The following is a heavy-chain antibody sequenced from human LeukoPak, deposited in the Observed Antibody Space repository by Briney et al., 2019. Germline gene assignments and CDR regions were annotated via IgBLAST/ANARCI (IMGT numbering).Heavy chain of an antibody. CDR1: GGSFSGYY. CDR3: ARGPNMVRA. J-gene: IGHJ4*02. D-gene: IGHD3-10*01. CDR2: INHSGST. V-gene: IGHV4-34*01. Sequence: SETLSLTCAVYGGSFSGYYWSWIRQPPGKGLEWIGEINHSGSTNYNPSLKSRVTISVDTSKNQFSLKLSSVTAADTAVYYCARGPNMVRAWGQGTLVTVSS.